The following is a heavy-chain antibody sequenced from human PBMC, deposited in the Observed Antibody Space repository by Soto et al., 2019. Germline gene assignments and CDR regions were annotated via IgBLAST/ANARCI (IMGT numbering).Heavy chain of an antibody. CDR1: GGTFSSYA. J-gene: IGHJ6*02. CDR2: IIPIFGTA. Sequence: QVQLVQSGAEVKKPGSSVKVSCKASGGTFSSYAISWVRQAPGQGLEWMGGIIPIFGTANYAQKFQGRVTITADESTSTAYMELSSLRSEDTAVYYCARVGKYYDFWSGYHGYYYYGMDVWGQGTTVTVSS. CDR3: ARVGKYYDFWSGYHGYYYYGMDV. D-gene: IGHD3-3*01. V-gene: IGHV1-69*01.